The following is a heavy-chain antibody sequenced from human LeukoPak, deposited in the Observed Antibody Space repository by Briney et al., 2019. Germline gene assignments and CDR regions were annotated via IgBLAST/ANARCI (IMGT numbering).Heavy chain of an antibody. CDR2: ISGSGGST. Sequence: GGSLRLSCAASGLTFSSYAMSWVRQAPGKGLEWVSAISGSGGSTYYADSVKGRFTISRDNSKNTLYLQMNSLRAEDTAVYYCARDLVARGLDPWGQGTLVTVSS. CDR3: ARDLVARGLDP. V-gene: IGHV3-23*01. CDR1: GLTFSSYA. D-gene: IGHD2-15*01. J-gene: IGHJ5*02.